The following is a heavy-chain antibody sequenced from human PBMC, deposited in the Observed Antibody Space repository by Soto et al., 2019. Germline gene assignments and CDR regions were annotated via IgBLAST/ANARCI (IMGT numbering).Heavy chain of an antibody. J-gene: IGHJ3*02. CDR2: INHSGST. CDR1: GGSFSGYH. V-gene: IGHV4-34*01. CDR3: ARGIVVVVAATPPSAFDI. D-gene: IGHD2-15*01. Sequence: SSETLSLTCAVYGGSFSGYHWSWIRQPPGKGLEWIGEINHSGSTNYNPSLKSRVTISVDTSKNQFSLKLSSVTAADTAVYYCARGIVVVVAATPPSAFDIWGQGTMVTVSS.